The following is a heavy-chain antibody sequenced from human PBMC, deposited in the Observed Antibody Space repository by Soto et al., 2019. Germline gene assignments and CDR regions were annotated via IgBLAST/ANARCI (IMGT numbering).Heavy chain of an antibody. J-gene: IGHJ6*02. CDR2: INPSGGST. Sequence: GASVKVSCKASGYTFTSYYMHWVRQAPGQGLEWMGIINPSGGSTSYAQKFQGRVNMTRDTSTSTVYMELSSLRSEDTAVYYCARAPLGRFLEWLLPTDYYYYYGMDVWGQGTTVTVSS. D-gene: IGHD3-3*01. V-gene: IGHV1-46*01. CDR1: GYTFTSYY. CDR3: ARAPLGRFLEWLLPTDYYYYYGMDV.